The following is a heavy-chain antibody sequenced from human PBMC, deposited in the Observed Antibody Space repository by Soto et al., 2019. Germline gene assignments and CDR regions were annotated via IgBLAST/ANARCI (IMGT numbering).Heavy chain of an antibody. CDR1: GGSFSCYY. V-gene: IGHV4-34*01. Sequence: PSETLSLTCAVYGGSFSCYYWSWIRQPPGKGLEWIGEINHSGSTNYNPSLKSRVTISVDTSKNQFSLKLSSVTAADTAVYYCARGESRYDXVWGSYRSKYYYYGMDVWGQGTTVTVSS. CDR3: ARGESRYDXVWGSYRSKYYYYGMDV. CDR2: INHSGST. J-gene: IGHJ6*02. D-gene: IGHD3-16*02.